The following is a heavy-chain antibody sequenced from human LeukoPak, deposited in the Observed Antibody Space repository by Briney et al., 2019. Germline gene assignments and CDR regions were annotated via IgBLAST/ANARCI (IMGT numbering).Heavy chain of an antibody. Sequence: GGSLRLSCAASGFTFSSYAMSWVRQAPGKGLEWVSAISGSGGSTYYADSVKGRFTISRDNSKNTLYLQMNSLRAEDTAVYYCAKVSQASYYGSGSYPDYWGQGTLVTVSS. D-gene: IGHD3-10*01. CDR1: GFTFSSYA. CDR2: ISGSGGST. V-gene: IGHV3-23*01. CDR3: AKVSQASYYGSGSYPDY. J-gene: IGHJ4*02.